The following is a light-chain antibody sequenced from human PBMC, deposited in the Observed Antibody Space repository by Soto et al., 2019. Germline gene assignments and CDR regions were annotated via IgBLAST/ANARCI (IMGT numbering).Light chain of an antibody. Sequence: DIQMTQSPSSLSASVGDRVTITCRASQGISNYIAWYQQKPGKAPKLLISAASTLQSGVPSRFNGSGSGTDLTLTISRLQAEDVATYFCQRYNSVPLVGPGTKVDIK. CDR3: QRYNSVPL. CDR1: QGISNY. CDR2: AAS. V-gene: IGKV1-27*01. J-gene: IGKJ3*01.